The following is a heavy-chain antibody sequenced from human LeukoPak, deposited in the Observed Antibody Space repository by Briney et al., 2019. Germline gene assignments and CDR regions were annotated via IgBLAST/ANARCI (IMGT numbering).Heavy chain of an antibody. CDR2: IYTGGST. Sequence: GGSLRLSCAASGFTVSSNYMSWVRQAPGKGLEWVSVIYTGGSTYYADSVKGRFTISRDNSRNTLYPQMNSLRAEDTAVYYCASKVQYWGQGTLVTVSS. D-gene: IGHD1-1*01. CDR3: ASKVQY. CDR1: GFTVSSNY. J-gene: IGHJ4*02. V-gene: IGHV3-53*01.